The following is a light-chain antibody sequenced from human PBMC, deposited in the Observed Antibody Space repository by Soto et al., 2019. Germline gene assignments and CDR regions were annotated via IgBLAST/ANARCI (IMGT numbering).Light chain of an antibody. Sequence: EIVLTQSPATLSLSPGERATLSCMASQSVTSYLAWYQQKPGQAPRLLIYDASNRATGIPARFSGSGSGTDFTLTISSLEPEDFAVYYCQQRSNWPMYTFGQGTKVDIK. J-gene: IGKJ2*01. CDR2: DAS. CDR1: QSVTSY. CDR3: QQRSNWPMYT. V-gene: IGKV3-11*01.